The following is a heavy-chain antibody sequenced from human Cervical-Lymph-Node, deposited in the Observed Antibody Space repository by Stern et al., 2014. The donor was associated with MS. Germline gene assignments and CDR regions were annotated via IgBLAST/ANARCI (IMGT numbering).Heavy chain of an antibody. CDR3: AREWGSSGSDYGDYKPLGAFDV. CDR1: GFTFSSYG. V-gene: IGHV3-33*01. J-gene: IGHJ3*01. CDR2: VWVDGSSK. Sequence: VQLLESGGGVVQPGRSLRLSCAASGFTFSSYGMHWVRQAPGKGLERGAIVWVDGSSKYYADSVKDRFTVSRDNSKNTLYLQMTSLRAEDTAVYYCAREWGSSGSDYGDYKPLGAFDVWGLGTMVTVSS. D-gene: IGHD4-17*01.